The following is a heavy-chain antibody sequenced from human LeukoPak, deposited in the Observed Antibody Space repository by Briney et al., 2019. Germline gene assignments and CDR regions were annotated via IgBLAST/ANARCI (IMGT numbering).Heavy chain of an antibody. D-gene: IGHD6-19*01. Sequence: ASVKVSCKASGYTFTSYAMHWVRQAPGQRLEWMGWINAGNGNTKYSQKFQGRVTITRDTSASTAYMELSSLRSEDTTVYYCARDDRHSSGWYGYWGQGTLVTVSS. V-gene: IGHV1-3*01. J-gene: IGHJ4*02. CDR2: INAGNGNT. CDR1: GYTFTSYA. CDR3: ARDDRHSSGWYGY.